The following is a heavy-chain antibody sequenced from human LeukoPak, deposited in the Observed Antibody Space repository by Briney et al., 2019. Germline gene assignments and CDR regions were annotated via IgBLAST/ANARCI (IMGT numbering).Heavy chain of an antibody. D-gene: IGHD7-27*01. Sequence: SETLSLTCTVSGGSISSYYWSWIRQHPGKGLEWIGYIYYSGSTYYNPSLKSRVTISVDTSKNQFSLKLSSVTAADTAVYYCARAKANWGSGGRVDYWGQGTLVTVSS. CDR1: GGSISSYY. J-gene: IGHJ4*02. V-gene: IGHV4-59*06. CDR2: IYYSGST. CDR3: ARAKANWGSGGRVDY.